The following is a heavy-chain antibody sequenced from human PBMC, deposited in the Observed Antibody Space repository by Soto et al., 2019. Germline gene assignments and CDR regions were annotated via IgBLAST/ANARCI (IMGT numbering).Heavy chain of an antibody. Sequence: PGGSLKPSCQALGFPSVNSWCHWVRQAPGKGLVWVSRVNGDGSSTFYADSVKGRFTISRDNAKNTVYLQMNSLRAEDTAVYYCARDNWNTVWGQGTMVTVSS. J-gene: IGHJ3*01. CDR1: GFPSVNSW. D-gene: IGHD1-20*01. CDR3: ARDNWNTV. CDR2: VNGDGSST. V-gene: IGHV3-74*01.